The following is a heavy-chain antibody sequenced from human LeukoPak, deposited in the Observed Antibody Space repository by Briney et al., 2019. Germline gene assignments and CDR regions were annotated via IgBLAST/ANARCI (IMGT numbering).Heavy chain of an antibody. CDR2: ISGSGAST. V-gene: IGHV3-23*01. Sequence: PGGSLRLSCAASGFIFSSYTMSWVRQAPGKGLEWVSAISGSGASTFYADSVKGRFTISRDNSKNTLYLQMNSLRAEDTAVYYCARLGLYNWFDPWGQGTLVTVSS. D-gene: IGHD3-10*01. CDR3: ARLGLYNWFDP. CDR1: GFIFSSYT. J-gene: IGHJ5*02.